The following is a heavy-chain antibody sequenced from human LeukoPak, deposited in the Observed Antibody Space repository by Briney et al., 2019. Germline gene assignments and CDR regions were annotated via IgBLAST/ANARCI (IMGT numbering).Heavy chain of an antibody. Sequence: PETLSLTCTVSGGSTTSYYWSWIRQPPGEGLGWIGYTYYSGSTNYNPSLKSRVTISVETSKNQFSLKLSSVTAADTAVYYCARVTGYMIEDYFDYWGQGTLVSVSS. D-gene: IGHD3-22*01. CDR3: ARVTGYMIEDYFDY. J-gene: IGHJ4*02. CDR1: GGSTTSYY. V-gene: IGHV4-59*01. CDR2: TYYSGST.